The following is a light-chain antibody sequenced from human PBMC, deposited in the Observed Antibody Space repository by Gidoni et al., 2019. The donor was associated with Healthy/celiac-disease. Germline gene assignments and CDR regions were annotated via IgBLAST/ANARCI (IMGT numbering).Light chain of an antibody. CDR2: GAS. V-gene: IGKV3-20*01. CDR3: QQYGSSPGYT. Sequence: EIVLTHSPGTLSLSPGERATLSCRASQSVSSSYLAWYQQKPGQAPRLLIDGASSRATGIPERFSGSGSGTDFTLTISRLEPEDFAVYYCQQYGSSPGYTFGQGTKLEIK. J-gene: IGKJ2*01. CDR1: QSVSSSY.